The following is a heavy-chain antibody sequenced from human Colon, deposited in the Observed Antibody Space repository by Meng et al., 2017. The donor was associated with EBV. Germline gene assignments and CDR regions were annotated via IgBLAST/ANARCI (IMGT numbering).Heavy chain of an antibody. Sequence: RQESGPGLGKPSGTLSLTCTVSGGPISSSSHYWGWVRQPPGKGLEWIGNFYYSRSTYDNPSLQRRVTISVDMSKNQFSLKVNSVTAADTAIYYCVISSHNWGQGTLVTVSS. CDR3: VISSHN. J-gene: IGHJ4*02. CDR2: FYYSRST. V-gene: IGHV4-39*07. D-gene: IGHD3-3*02. CDR1: GGPISSSSHY.